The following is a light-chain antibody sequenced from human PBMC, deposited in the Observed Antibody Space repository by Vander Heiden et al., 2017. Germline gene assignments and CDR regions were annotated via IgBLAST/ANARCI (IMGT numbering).Light chain of an antibody. Sequence: EIVMTQSPATLSVSPGERATLSCRASQSVSSNLAWYQQKPGRAPRLLIYGASTRATGIPARFSGSGSGTEFTLTISSLQSEDFAVYYCQQYHDWPLTFGGGTKVEIK. J-gene: IGKJ4*01. V-gene: IGKV3D-15*01. CDR2: GAS. CDR1: QSVSSN. CDR3: QQYHDWPLT.